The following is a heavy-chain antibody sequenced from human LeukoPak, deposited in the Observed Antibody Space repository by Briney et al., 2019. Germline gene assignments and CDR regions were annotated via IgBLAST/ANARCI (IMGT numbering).Heavy chain of an antibody. D-gene: IGHD5-18*01. V-gene: IGHV4-4*07. CDR2: IYSSGST. Sequence: SETLSLTCTVSGVSIRSYYWNWIRQPPGKGLEWIGRIYSSGSTNYNPSLKSRVTMSVDTSKNQFSLKLSSVTAADTAVYYCARDGPRIQPDAFEIWGQGTMVTVSS. CDR1: GVSIRSYY. J-gene: IGHJ3*02. CDR3: ARDGPRIQPDAFEI.